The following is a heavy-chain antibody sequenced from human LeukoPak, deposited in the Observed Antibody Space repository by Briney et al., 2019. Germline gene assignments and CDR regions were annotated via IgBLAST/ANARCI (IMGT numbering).Heavy chain of an antibody. Sequence: ASVKVSCKASGYTFTGYYMHWVRQAPGQGLEWMGWINPNSGGTNYAQKFQGRVTMTRDTSISTAYMELSSLRSEDKAVYYCATGRYYYDSSGSYYFDYWGQGTLVTVSS. V-gene: IGHV1-2*02. J-gene: IGHJ4*02. CDR3: ATGRYYYDSSGSYYFDY. D-gene: IGHD3-22*01. CDR2: INPNSGGT. CDR1: GYTFTGYY.